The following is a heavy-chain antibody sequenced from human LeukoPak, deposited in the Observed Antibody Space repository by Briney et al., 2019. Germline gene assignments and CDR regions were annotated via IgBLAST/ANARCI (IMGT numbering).Heavy chain of an antibody. CDR1: GYTFTGYY. Sequence: ASVKVSCKASGYTFTGYYMHWVRQAPGQGLEWMGWINPNSGGTNYAQKFQGRVTMTRDTSISTAYMELSRLRSDDTAVYYCARGPRTAVFSYNWFDPWGQGTLVTVSS. D-gene: IGHD1-14*01. CDR2: INPNSGGT. V-gene: IGHV1-2*02. J-gene: IGHJ5*02. CDR3: ARGPRTAVFSYNWFDP.